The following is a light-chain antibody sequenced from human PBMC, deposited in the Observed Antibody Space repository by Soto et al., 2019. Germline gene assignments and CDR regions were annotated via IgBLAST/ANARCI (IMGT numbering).Light chain of an antibody. Sequence: EIVLTQSPGTLSLSPGERATLSCRASQSVGRNYLAWYQQKPGQAPRLLIYGASSRATGIPNTFSGSGSGTDFTLTISRLETEDFEVYYCQHYATSPLTVGGGTKVEIK. CDR2: GAS. CDR1: QSVGRNY. CDR3: QHYATSPLT. V-gene: IGKV3-20*01. J-gene: IGKJ4*01.